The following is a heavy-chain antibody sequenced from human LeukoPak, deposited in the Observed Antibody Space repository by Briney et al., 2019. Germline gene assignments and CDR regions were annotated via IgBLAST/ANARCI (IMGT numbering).Heavy chain of an antibody. CDR2: IKQDGSEK. CDR1: GFTFSSYW. D-gene: IGHD3-10*01. Sequence: PGESLRLSCAASGFTFSSYWMSWVRQAPGKGVEWVANIKQDGSEKYYVDSVKGRFTISRDNAKNSLYLQMNSLRAEDTAVYYXXXXLRXYYGSGSPPRYYYYYYMDVWGKGTTVTISS. V-gene: IGHV3-7*01. CDR3: XXXLRXYYGSGSPPRYYYYYYMDV. J-gene: IGHJ6*03.